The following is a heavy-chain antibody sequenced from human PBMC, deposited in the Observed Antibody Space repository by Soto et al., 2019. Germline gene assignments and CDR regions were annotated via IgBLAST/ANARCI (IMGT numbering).Heavy chain of an antibody. CDR3: SAYVYCSTTRCYYYYGLDV. J-gene: IGHJ6*02. CDR1: GGTFTSHS. V-gene: IGHV1-69*01. CDR2: IIPIFGTE. Sequence: QVQLVQSGAEVKKPGSSVKVSCKVSGGTFTSHSINWVRQAPGQGPEWMGGIIPIFGTENYAQKFQGRVTDNAEGSTSTASMGRAILPSEDTPLIFWSAYVYCSTTRCYYYYGLDVWGQGTTVIVSS. D-gene: IGHD2-2*01.